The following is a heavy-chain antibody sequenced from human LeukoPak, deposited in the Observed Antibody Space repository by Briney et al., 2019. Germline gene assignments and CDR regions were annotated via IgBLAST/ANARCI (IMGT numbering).Heavy chain of an antibody. CDR2: INHSGST. Sequence: PSETLSLTCAVYGGSFSGYYWSWIRQPPGKGLEWVGEINHSGSTNYNPSLKSRVPISVDTSKNQIPLKLSSVTAADTAVYHCAIVHYYYDSSGCHFDYWGEGTLVTVSS. CDR1: GGSFSGYY. D-gene: IGHD3-22*01. J-gene: IGHJ4*02. CDR3: AIVHYYYDSSGCHFDY. V-gene: IGHV4-34*01.